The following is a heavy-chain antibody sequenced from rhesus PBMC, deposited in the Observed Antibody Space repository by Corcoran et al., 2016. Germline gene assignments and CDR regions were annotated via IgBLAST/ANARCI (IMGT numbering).Heavy chain of an antibody. D-gene: IGHD6-13*01. J-gene: IGHJ4*01. CDR2: IYGSSGST. V-gene: IGHV4-76*01. CDR1: GGSISSGYD. CDR3: ARRIAAPPSYYFDY. Sequence: QVQLQESGPGVVKPSETLSLTCAVSGGSISSGYDWSWIRQPPGKGLEWIGYIYGSSGSTKYNPSLKNGVTISKDTSKNQFSLKLSSVTAADTAVYYCARRIAAPPSYYFDYWGQGVLVTVSS.